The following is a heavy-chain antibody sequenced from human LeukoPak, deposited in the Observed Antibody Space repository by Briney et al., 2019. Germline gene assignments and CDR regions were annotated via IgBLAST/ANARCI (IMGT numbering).Heavy chain of an antibody. CDR3: ASLFLCYGCSSSSDSFDI. CDR2: INSDGSRT. D-gene: IGHD6-6*01. J-gene: IGHJ3*02. V-gene: IGHV3-74*03. CDR1: GFTFSSYW. Sequence: GGSLRLSCAASGFTFSSYWMSWVRQAPGKRLVWVSRINSDGSRTTYADSVKGRFTISRDNAKNTLYLLMNSLRAEDTAVYYCASLFLCYGCSSSSDSFDIWGQGTMVTVSS.